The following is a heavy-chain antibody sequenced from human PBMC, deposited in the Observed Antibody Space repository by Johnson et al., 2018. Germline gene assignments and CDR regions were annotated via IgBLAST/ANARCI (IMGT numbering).Heavy chain of an antibody. D-gene: IGHD3-16*02. CDR3: VKDMGWRNSTCPYRYYFMDV. Sequence: EVQLLESGGAVVEPGGSLRLSCEASGFTFDDHAMHWVRQTPGKGLEWVSVVSWAGDSTHYADSVKGRFTMSRDNSRLAVYLQMTSLRSEDTALYYCVKDMGWRNSTCPYRYYFMDVWGKGTKVTVSS. V-gene: IGHV3-43D*03. CDR1: GFTFDDHA. J-gene: IGHJ6*03. CDR2: VSWAGDST.